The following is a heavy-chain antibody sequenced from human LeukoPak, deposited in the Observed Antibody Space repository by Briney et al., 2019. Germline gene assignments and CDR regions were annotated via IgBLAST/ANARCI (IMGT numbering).Heavy chain of an antibody. CDR1: GGSISGGSYY. CDR2: IYYSGST. D-gene: IGHD3-10*01. Sequence: SETLSLTCTVSGGSISGGSYYWSWIRQPPGKGLEWIGYIYYSGSTNYNPSLKSRVTISVDTSKNQFSLKLSSVTAADTAVYYCAREPGGYFDYWGQGTLVTVSS. CDR3: AREPGGYFDY. J-gene: IGHJ4*02. V-gene: IGHV4-61*01.